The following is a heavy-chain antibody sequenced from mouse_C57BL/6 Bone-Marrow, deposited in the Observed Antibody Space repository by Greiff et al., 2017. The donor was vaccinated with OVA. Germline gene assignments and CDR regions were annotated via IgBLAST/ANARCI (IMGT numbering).Heavy chain of an antibody. CDR3: ARYSNYPYYFDY. CDR1: GYTFTSYR. Sequence: QVQLQQPGAELVKPGASVKLSCKASGYTFTSYRMHWVKQRPGQGLEWIGMINPSSGSTNYNEKFKSKTTLTGDKSSSTAYMQLSSLTSEDSAVYDCARYSNYPYYFDYWGQGTTLTVSS. J-gene: IGHJ2*01. CDR2: INPSSGST. D-gene: IGHD2-5*01. V-gene: IGHV1-64*01.